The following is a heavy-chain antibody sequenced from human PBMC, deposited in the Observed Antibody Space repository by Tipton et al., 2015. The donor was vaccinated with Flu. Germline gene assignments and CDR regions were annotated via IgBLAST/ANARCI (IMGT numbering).Heavy chain of an antibody. D-gene: IGHD6-6*01. CDR1: GFTFSSYA. J-gene: IGHJ4*02. Sequence: GSLRLSCAASGFTFSSYAMSWVRQAPGKGLEWVSAISGSGGSTYDADSVKGRFTIPRDNTKNTLYLQMNSLRAEDTAVEYCAKVSLSSSPGYGGQGTLVTVSS. V-gene: IGHV3-23*01. CDR3: AKVSLSSSPGY. CDR2: ISGSGGST.